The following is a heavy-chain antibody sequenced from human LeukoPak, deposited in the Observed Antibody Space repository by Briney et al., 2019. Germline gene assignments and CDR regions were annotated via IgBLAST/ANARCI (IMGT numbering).Heavy chain of an antibody. Sequence: GGSLRLSCAASEFTHSDHWMHWVRQAPGKGLVWVSRIKYDGSSRSYADSVRARFSISRDNAKNTLYLQMDSLRDEDTAVYYCARELRDGALQTDAFDIWGQGTMVTVSS. D-gene: IGHD4-17*01. CDR3: ARELRDGALQTDAFDI. CDR1: EFTHSDHW. J-gene: IGHJ3*02. CDR2: IKYDGSSR. V-gene: IGHV3-74*01.